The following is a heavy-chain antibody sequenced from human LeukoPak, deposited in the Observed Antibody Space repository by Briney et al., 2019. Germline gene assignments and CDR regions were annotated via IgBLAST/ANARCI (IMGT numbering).Heavy chain of an antibody. CDR1: GGSISSGGYY. D-gene: IGHD3-22*01. Sequence: PSQTLSLTCTVSGGSISSGGYYWSWIRQHPGKGLEWIGYIYYSGSTYYNPSLKSRVTISVDTSKNQFSLKLSSVTAADTAVYYCARYGYYDSSGDYYFDYWGQGTLVTVSS. CDR3: ARYGYYDSSGDYYFDY. V-gene: IGHV4-31*03. J-gene: IGHJ4*02. CDR2: IYYSGST.